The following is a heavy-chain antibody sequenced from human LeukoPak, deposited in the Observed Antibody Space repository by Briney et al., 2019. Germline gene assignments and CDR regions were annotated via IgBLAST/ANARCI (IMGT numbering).Heavy chain of an antibody. CDR2: IYYSGNT. J-gene: IGHJ5*02. Sequence: PSETLSLTCTVSGDSISSYYWSWIRQPPGKGLEWIGYIYYSGNTNYNPSLKSRVTISVDTSKNQFSLKLSSVTAADTAVYYCARPGSSYYYDSSGYYSRWFDPWGQGTLVTVSS. D-gene: IGHD3-22*01. CDR3: ARPGSSYYYDSSGYYSRWFDP. V-gene: IGHV4-59*12. CDR1: GDSISSYY.